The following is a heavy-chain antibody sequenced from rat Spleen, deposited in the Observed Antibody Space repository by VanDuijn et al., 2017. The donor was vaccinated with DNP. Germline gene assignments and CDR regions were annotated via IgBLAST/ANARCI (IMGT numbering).Heavy chain of an antibody. J-gene: IGHJ4*01. D-gene: IGHD1-2*01. CDR2: INPDGTNT. CDR1: GFTFNTYW. V-gene: IGHV5-58*01. CDR3: TTGGYSSYIYGSYYAMDA. Sequence: EVQLVETGGGLVQPGRSLKLSCVASGFTFNTYWMFWVRQAPGKGLEWVASINPDGTNTYYLDSVKGRFTISRDNAKSSLYLQMDSLRSEDTATYYCTTGGYSSYIYGSYYAMDAWGQGTSVTVSS.